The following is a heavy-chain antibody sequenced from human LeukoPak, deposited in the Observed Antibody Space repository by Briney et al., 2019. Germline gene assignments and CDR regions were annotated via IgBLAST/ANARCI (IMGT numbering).Heavy chain of an antibody. D-gene: IGHD7-27*01. CDR1: GYTFTDNH. J-gene: IGHJ3*02. Sequence: ASVRVSCKASGYTFTDNHMYWIRQAPGQGPECMGWINPNSGGTNYAQKFQGRITMTRDTSISTAYMELSRLTSDDTAIYFCARELGRNAFDIWGQGTMVTVSP. CDR2: INPNSGGT. V-gene: IGHV1-2*02. CDR3: ARELGRNAFDI.